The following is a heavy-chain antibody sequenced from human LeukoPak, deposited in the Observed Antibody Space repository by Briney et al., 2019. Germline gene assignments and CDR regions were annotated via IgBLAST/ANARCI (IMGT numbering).Heavy chain of an antibody. CDR2: ISSSSSYI. Sequence: PGGSLRLSCAASGFTFSSYSMNRVRQAPGKGLEWVSSISSSSSYIYYADSVKGRFTISRDNAKNSLYLQMNSLRAEDTAVYYCARYSGSYKYYFDYWGQGTLVTVSS. V-gene: IGHV3-21*01. D-gene: IGHD1-26*01. CDR3: ARYSGSYKYYFDY. CDR1: GFTFSSYS. J-gene: IGHJ4*02.